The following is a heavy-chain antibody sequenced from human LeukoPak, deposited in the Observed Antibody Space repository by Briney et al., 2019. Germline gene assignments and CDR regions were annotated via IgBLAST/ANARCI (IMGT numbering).Heavy chain of an antibody. D-gene: IGHD6-19*01. CDR3: ARQDLPGYSSGWYKGDAFDI. Sequence: SETLSLTCAVYGGSFSGYYWSWIRQPPGKGLEWIGEINHSGSTNYNPSLKSRVTISVDTSKDQFSLKLSSVTAADTAVYYCARQDLPGYSSGWYKGDAFDIWGQGTMVTVSS. CDR2: INHSGST. J-gene: IGHJ3*02. V-gene: IGHV4-34*01. CDR1: GGSFSGYY.